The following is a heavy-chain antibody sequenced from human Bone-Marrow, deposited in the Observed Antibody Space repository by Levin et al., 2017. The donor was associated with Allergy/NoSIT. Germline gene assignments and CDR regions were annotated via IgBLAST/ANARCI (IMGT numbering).Heavy chain of an antibody. J-gene: IGHJ4*02. D-gene: IGHD6-19*01. CDR3: AKDKTPDSGWDFDF. Sequence: LSLTCAASGFTFSTYTMNWVRQAPGKGLEWVSAIYGSGGSTYYADSVKGRFTISRDNSKDTLYLQMNSLRTEDTAVYYCAKDKTPDSGWDFDFWGQGTLVTVSS. V-gene: IGHV3-23*01. CDR1: GFTFSTYT. CDR2: IYGSGGST.